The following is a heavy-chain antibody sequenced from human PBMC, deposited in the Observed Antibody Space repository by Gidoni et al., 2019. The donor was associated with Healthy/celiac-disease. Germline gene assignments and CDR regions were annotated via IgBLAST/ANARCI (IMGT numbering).Heavy chain of an antibody. V-gene: IGHV3-30*03. D-gene: IGHD3-3*01. Sequence: QVQLVESGGGVVQPGRSLRLSCAASGFTFSSYGMHWVRQAPGKGLEVVAVISYDGSNKYYADSVKGRFTISRDNSKNTLYLQMNSLRAEDTAVYYCTTQSPVLRFLEWLTLDYWGQGTLVTVSS. CDR1: GFTFSSYG. J-gene: IGHJ4*02. CDR2: ISYDGSNK. CDR3: TTQSPVLRFLEWLTLDY.